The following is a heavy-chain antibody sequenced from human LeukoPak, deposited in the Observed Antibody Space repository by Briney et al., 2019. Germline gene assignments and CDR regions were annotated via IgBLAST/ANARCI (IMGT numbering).Heavy chain of an antibody. D-gene: IGHD5-12*01. CDR3: ARGAGYDSGDFDY. CDR2: INPSGGST. J-gene: IGHJ4*02. V-gene: IGHV1-46*01. Sequence: ASVKVSCKVSGYTLTELSMHWVRQAPGQGLEWMGIINPSGGSTSYAQKLQGRVTMTRDMSTSTVYMELRSLRSDDTAVYYCARGAGYDSGDFDYWGQGTLVTVSS. CDR1: GYTLTELS.